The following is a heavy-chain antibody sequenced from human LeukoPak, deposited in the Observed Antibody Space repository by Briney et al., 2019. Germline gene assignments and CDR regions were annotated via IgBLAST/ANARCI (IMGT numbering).Heavy chain of an antibody. CDR3: ARDPARVGATDFDY. CDR1: GFTFSSYS. J-gene: IGHJ4*02. D-gene: IGHD1-26*01. CDR2: ISSSSSCI. Sequence: PGGSLRLSCAASGFTFSSYSMNWVRQAPGKGLEWVPSISSSSSCIYYADSVKGRFTISRDNAKNSLYLQMNSLRAEDTAVYYCARDPARVGATDFDYWGQGTLVTVSS. V-gene: IGHV3-21*01.